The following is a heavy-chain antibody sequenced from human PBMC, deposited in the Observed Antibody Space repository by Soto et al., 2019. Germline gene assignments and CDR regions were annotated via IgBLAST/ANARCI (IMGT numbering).Heavy chain of an antibody. Sequence: ASVKVSCKASGYIFTTYIITWVRQAPGQGLEWMGWIRAYNGDTTYPQKVQGRVTMTMETSTSTAYMELRSLRSDDTAVYYCARAPRNWGFDYWGQGTQVTVSS. D-gene: IGHD7-27*01. CDR1: GYIFTTYI. V-gene: IGHV1-18*01. CDR3: ARAPRNWGFDY. CDR2: IRAYNGDT. J-gene: IGHJ4*02.